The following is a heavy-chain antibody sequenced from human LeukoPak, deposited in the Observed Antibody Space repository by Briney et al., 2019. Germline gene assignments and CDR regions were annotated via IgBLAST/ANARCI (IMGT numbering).Heavy chain of an antibody. J-gene: IGHJ5*02. CDR2: LVPIIGTP. D-gene: IGHD3-10*01. V-gene: IGHV1-69*13. Sequence: SVKVSCKASGGIFRRYAISWVRQVPGQGLEWMGGLVPIIGTPDYAQKFQGRVTITTDDSADESTGTAYMELSGLKSDDTAVYYCARGGLNYYGSGSNQRRVGFDPWGQGTLVTVSS. CDR1: GGIFRRYA. CDR3: ARGGLNYYGSGSNQRRVGFDP.